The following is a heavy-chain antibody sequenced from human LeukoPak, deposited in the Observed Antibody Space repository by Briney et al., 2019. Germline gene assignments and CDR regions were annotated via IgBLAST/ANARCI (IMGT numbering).Heavy chain of an antibody. CDR1: GFTFSSYA. V-gene: IGHV3-23*01. CDR2: ISGSGGST. Sequence: GSLRLSCAASGFTFSSYAMSWVRQAPGKGLEWVSAISGSGGSTYYADSVKGRFTISRDNSKNTLYLQMNSLRAEDTAVYYCAKALWSPLDYYYYGMDVWGQGTTVTVSS. CDR3: AKALWSPLDYYYYGMDV. D-gene: IGHD3-10*01. J-gene: IGHJ6*02.